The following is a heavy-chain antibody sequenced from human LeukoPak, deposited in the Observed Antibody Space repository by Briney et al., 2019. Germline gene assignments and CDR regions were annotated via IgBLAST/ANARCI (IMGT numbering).Heavy chain of an antibody. CDR2: IYYSGST. D-gene: IGHD3-22*01. CDR1: GGSISSYY. J-gene: IGHJ4*02. V-gene: IGHV4-59*01. Sequence: SETLSLTCTVSGGSISSYYWSWIRQPPGKGLEWIGYIYYSGSTNYNPSLKSRVTISVDTSKNQFSLKLSSVTAADTAVYYCARTYYYDSSGYYTLEYYFDYWGQGTLVTVSS. CDR3: ARTYYYDSSGYYTLEYYFDY.